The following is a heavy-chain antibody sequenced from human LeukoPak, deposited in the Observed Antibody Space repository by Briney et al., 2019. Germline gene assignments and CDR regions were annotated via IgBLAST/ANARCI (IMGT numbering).Heavy chain of an antibody. CDR1: GLTVRSNY. J-gene: IGHJ5*02. D-gene: IGHD1-1*01. V-gene: IGHV3-53*05. Sequence: PGGSLRLSCAASGLTVRSNYMNWVRQAPGKGLEWVSLIFGDNRTHYADSVRGRFSISRDNSNNTVHLQMNSLRPDDSALYYCAREDNPLWFDPWGQGTLVTVSS. CDR2: IFGDNRT. CDR3: AREDNPLWFDP.